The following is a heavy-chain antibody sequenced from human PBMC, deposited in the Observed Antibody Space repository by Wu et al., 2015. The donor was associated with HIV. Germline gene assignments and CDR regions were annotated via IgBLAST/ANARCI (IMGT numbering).Heavy chain of an antibody. V-gene: IGHV1-2*02. D-gene: IGHD2-15*01. CDR3: ARDYCSGGFCHYFFDS. CDR2: MNPNSGGT. Sequence: QVHLVQFGGEVKKPGASVKVSCQTSGYTSTGHYTHWVRQAPGQRPEWMGWMNPNSGGTTYAPKFQGRVTMTRDTSTSTAYLELNSLRSDDTAVYYCARDYCSGGFCHYFFDSWGQGTLVTVSS. CDR1: GYTSTGHY. J-gene: IGHJ4*02.